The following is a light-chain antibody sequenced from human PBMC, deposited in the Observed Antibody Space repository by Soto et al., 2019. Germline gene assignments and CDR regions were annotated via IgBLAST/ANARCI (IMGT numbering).Light chain of an antibody. V-gene: IGLV2-8*01. Sequence: QSVLTQPPTASGSRGQSVTISCTGTSSDVGGYNYVSWYQQYAGKAPKLMISEVSKRPSGVPDRFSGSKSGNTASLTVSGLQAEDEADYYCSSYAGSNKSVFGTGTKVTVL. J-gene: IGLJ1*01. CDR1: SSDVGGYNY. CDR2: EVS. CDR3: SSYAGSNKSV.